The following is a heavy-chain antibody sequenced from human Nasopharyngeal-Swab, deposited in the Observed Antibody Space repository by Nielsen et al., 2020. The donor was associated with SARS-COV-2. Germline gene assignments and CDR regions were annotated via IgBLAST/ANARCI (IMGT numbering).Heavy chain of an antibody. J-gene: IGHJ5*02. V-gene: IGHV3-23*01. CDR2: MSGTGDNT. Sequence: GESLKISCAASGFTFTSYAMHWVRQAPGKGLEWVSVMSGTGDNTYYADSVKGRFTISRDSSKNTLYLQMNSLRAEDTAVYYCAKDSGAGFCDGGSCFPTNHWGQGTLVTVSS. CDR1: GFTFTSYA. CDR3: AKDSGAGFCDGGSCFPTNH. D-gene: IGHD2-15*01.